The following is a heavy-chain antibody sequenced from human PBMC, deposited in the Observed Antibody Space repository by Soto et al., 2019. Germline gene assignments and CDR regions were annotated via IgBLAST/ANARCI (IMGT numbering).Heavy chain of an antibody. J-gene: IGHJ2*01. CDR3: AREHSSSWYFDL. D-gene: IGHD6-13*01. Sequence: QVQLQESGPGLVKPSETLSLTCTVSGGSISSYYWNWIRQPPGKGLEWIGYIYYSGSTNYNPSLTSRVTISVDTATNQFALKLSSVTAADTAVYYCAREHSSSWYFDLWGRGTLVTVSS. V-gene: IGHV4-59*12. CDR2: IYYSGST. CDR1: GGSISSYY.